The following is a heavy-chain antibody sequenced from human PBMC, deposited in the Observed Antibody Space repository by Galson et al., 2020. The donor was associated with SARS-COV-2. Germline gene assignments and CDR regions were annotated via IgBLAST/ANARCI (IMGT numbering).Heavy chain of an antibody. CDR3: AKRAAYFFDNSGSGYYFDY. J-gene: IGHJ4*02. CDR2: ISGRGGST. Sequence: GESLKISCTASGFAFSSYAMSWVRQAPGKGLEWVATISGRGGSTYDADSVKGRFTISRDNSKNTLYLQMYRLSAEDTAVYYCAKRAAYFFDNSGSGYYFDYWGQGTLVTASS. V-gene: IGHV3-23*01. D-gene: IGHD3-22*01. CDR1: GFAFSSYA.